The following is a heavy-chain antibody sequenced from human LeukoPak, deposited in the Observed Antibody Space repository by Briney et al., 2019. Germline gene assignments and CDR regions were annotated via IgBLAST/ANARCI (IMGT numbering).Heavy chain of an antibody. CDR2: IIPILGIA. CDR1: GGTFSSYA. D-gene: IGHD6-6*01. CDR3: ARRGVSSSLPFDY. J-gene: IGHJ4*02. V-gene: IGHV1-69*10. Sequence: VKVSCKASGGTFSSYAISWVRQAPGQGLEWMGRIIPILGIANYAQKFQGRVTITADKSTSTAYMELSSLRSEDTAVYYCARRGVSSSLPFDYWGQGTLVTVSS.